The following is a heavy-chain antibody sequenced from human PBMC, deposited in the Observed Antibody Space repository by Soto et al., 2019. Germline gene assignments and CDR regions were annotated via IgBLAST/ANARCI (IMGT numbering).Heavy chain of an antibody. CDR3: ARPYGGKIGDALDL. D-gene: IGHD2-15*01. CDR2: VSGGSGVT. CDR1: GFSFSTYG. V-gene: IGHV3-23*01. J-gene: IGHJ3*01. Sequence: EMQLLESGGGLVQPGGSLRLSCVVSGFSFSTYGVTWVRQAPGKGLEWVCGVSGGSGVTHYTDSVKGRFTISGDDSKNTVYLQMHSLRGEDTAVYYCARPYGGKIGDALDLWGQGTTVTVSS.